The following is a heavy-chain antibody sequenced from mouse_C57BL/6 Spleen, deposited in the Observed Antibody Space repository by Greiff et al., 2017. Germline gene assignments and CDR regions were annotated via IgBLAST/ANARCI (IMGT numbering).Heavy chain of an antibody. CDR2: IDPSDSYT. Sequence: QVQLQQPGAELVMPGASVKLSCKASGYTFTSYWMHWVKQRPGQGLDWIGEIDPSDSYTNYNQKFEGKSTLTVDKSSSTAYMQLSSLTSEDSAVYYCARRGSSFYYFDYWGQGTTLTVSS. CDR1: GYTFTSYW. D-gene: IGHD1-1*01. V-gene: IGHV1-69*01. J-gene: IGHJ2*01. CDR3: ARRGSSFYYFDY.